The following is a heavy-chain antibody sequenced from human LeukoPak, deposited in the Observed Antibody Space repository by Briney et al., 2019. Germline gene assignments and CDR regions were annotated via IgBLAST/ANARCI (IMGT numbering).Heavy chain of an antibody. D-gene: IGHD6-13*01. Sequence: PGGSLRLSCAASGFTFSSYWMSWVRQAPGKGLEWVANIKEDGSEKYYVDSVKGRFTISRDNAKNTLYLQMNSLRAEDTAVYYCARVPLGYSSSWYLPTYYMDVWGKGTTVTVSS. J-gene: IGHJ6*03. V-gene: IGHV3-7*01. CDR3: ARVPLGYSSSWYLPTYYMDV. CDR2: IKEDGSEK. CDR1: GFTFSSYW.